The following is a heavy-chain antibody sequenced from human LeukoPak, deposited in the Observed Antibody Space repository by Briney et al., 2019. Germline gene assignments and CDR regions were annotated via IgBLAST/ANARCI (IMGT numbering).Heavy chain of an antibody. CDR1: GYTLTDSY. J-gene: IGHJ4*02. CDR3: ATEEQYRDYFDH. Sequence: ASVKVSCKASGYTLTDSYMHWVRQAPGQGLEWLAWINPNSGDTNYAQKFQGRVTVTRDTSISTAYMELSGLTSDDTAVYYRATEEQYRDYFDHWGQGTLVTVSA. D-gene: IGHD5-18*01. CDR2: INPNSGDT. V-gene: IGHV1-2*02.